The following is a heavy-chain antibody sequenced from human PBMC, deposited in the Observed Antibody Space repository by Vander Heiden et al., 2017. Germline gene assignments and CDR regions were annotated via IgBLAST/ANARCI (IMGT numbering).Heavy chain of an antibody. V-gene: IGHV4-39*01. CDR1: GDSISSGTHY. J-gene: IGHJ4*02. Sequence: QLRLQESGPGLVKPSETLSLTCTVSGDSISSGTHYWGWVRQPPGKGLEWIGTIYYSGRTFYKPSLRSRATISVDTSKNQFSLKLNSVTAADTAVYYCARKRYSSGWDFDYWGQGVLVTVSS. CDR2: IYYSGRT. D-gene: IGHD6-19*01. CDR3: ARKRYSSGWDFDY.